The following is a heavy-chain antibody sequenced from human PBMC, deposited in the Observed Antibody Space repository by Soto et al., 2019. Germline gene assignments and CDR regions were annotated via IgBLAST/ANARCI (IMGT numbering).Heavy chain of an antibody. CDR2: IWYDGSKK. D-gene: IGHD1-1*01. V-gene: IGHV3-33*01. CDR3: ARDEGTSNYGGMDV. J-gene: IGHJ6*02. Sequence: QVQLVESGGGVVQPGRSLRLSCIASGLTFSSHGMHWVRQAPGKGLEWVAVIWYDGSKKYYADSVKGRFTISRDNSKNTLYLQMNSLRTDDTAVYYCARDEGTSNYGGMDVWGQGTTVTVSS. CDR1: GLTFSSHG.